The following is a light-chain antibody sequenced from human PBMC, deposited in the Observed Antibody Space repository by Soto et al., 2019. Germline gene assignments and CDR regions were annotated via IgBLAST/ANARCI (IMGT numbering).Light chain of an antibody. Sequence: DIRMTQSPSSLSASVGDRVTITCRASQSITGYLNWYQQRPGKAPKLLIYAASSLQSGVPSRFSGSGSGADFNLTIRSLQPEDFATYYCQQSYATPFTFGQGTKLVIE. J-gene: IGKJ2*01. V-gene: IGKV1-39*01. CDR1: QSITGY. CDR3: QQSYATPFT. CDR2: AAS.